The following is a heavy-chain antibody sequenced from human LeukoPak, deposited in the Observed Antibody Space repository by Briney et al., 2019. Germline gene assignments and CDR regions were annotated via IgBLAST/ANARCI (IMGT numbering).Heavy chain of an antibody. Sequence: ASVKVSCKASGYTFTSYVMHWVRQAPGQRLEWMGWINTGNGSTKYSQKFQGRVTITRDTSASTAYMELSSLRSEDTAVYYCARGSSDYPRYFDYWGQGSLVTVSS. V-gene: IGHV1-3*04. D-gene: IGHD3-22*01. CDR2: INTGNGST. CDR1: GYTFTSYV. J-gene: IGHJ4*02. CDR3: ARGSSDYPRYFDY.